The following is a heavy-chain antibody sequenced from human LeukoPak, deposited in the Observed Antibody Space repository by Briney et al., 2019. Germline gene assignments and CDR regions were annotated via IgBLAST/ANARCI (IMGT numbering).Heavy chain of an antibody. D-gene: IGHD3-10*01. CDR3: VREREETYGSGSYTFDH. CDR1: GYTFINYA. J-gene: IGHJ4*02. Sequence: ASVKVSCKASGYTFINYAFSWVRQAPGQGLEWMGWINTNSGNTNYLKSLQGRVTMITDTSTSTAYMELRSLRSDDTAVYYCVREREETYGSGSYTFDHWGQGTLVTVSS. CDR2: INTNSGNT. V-gene: IGHV1-18*01.